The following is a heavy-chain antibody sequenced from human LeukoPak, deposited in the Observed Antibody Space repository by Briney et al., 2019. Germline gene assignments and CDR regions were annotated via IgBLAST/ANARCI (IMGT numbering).Heavy chain of an antibody. Sequence: ASGTLSLTCTVSGGSISSGDYYWSWIRQPPGKGLEWIGYIYYSGSTYYNPSLKSRVTISVDTSKNQFSLKLSSVTAADTAVYYCARDQDVDPPAAFDIWGQGTMVTVSS. D-gene: IGHD5-12*01. CDR1: GGSISSGDYY. CDR2: IYYSGST. CDR3: ARDQDVDPPAAFDI. V-gene: IGHV4-30-4*01. J-gene: IGHJ3*02.